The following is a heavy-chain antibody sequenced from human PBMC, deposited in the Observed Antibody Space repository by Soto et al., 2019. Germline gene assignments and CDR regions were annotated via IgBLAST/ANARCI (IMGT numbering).Heavy chain of an antibody. V-gene: IGHV1-46*01. CDR1: GYTFTSYY. CDR2: INPSGGST. CDR3: AGAVVVTAILDY. J-gene: IGHJ4*02. D-gene: IGHD2-21*02. Sequence: ASVKVSCKASGYTFTSYYMHWVRQAPGQGLEWMGIINPSGGSTSYAQKFQGRVTMTRDTSTSTAYMELSSLRSEDTAVYYCAGAVVVTAILDYWGQGTLVTVSS.